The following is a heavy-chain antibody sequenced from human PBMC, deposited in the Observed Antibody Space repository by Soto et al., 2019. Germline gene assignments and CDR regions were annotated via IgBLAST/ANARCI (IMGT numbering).Heavy chain of an antibody. CDR2: ISGSGGRT. CDR3: AKATAMVTGVDY. V-gene: IGHV3-23*01. J-gene: IGHJ4*02. D-gene: IGHD5-18*01. CDR1: GFTFSSYA. Sequence: EVQLLESGGGLVQPGGSLRLSCSASGFTFSSYAMSWVRQAPGKGLEWVSAISGSGGRTYYADSVKGRFTISTDNSKNTLYLQMNSLRAEDTAVYYCAKATAMVTGVDYWGQGTLVTVSS.